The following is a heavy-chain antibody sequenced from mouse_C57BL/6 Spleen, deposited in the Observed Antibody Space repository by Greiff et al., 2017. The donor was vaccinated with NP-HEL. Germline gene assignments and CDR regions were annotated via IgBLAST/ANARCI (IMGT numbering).Heavy chain of an antibody. V-gene: IGHV5-17*01. CDR1: GFTFSDYG. CDR2: ISSGSSTI. J-gene: IGHJ1*03. CDR3: ARDYDVYFDV. D-gene: IGHD2-4*01. Sequence: EVKLVESGGGLVKPGGSLKLSCAASGFTFSDYGMHWVRQAPEKGLEWVAYISSGSSTIYYADTVKGRFTISRDNAKNTLFLQMTSLRSEDTAMYYCARDYDVYFDVGGTGTTVTVSS.